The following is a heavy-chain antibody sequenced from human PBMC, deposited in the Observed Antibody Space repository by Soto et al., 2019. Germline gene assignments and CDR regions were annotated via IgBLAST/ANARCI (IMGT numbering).Heavy chain of an antibody. Sequence: GGSLRLSCAASGFTFSSYAMSWVRQAPGKGLEWVSGISGSGGNTYYADSVKGRFTISRDNSKNTLYLQMNSLRAEDTAVYYCAKSGSYYYYYGMDVWGQGTTVTVYS. J-gene: IGHJ6*02. CDR1: GFTFSSYA. CDR3: AKSGSYYYYYGMDV. D-gene: IGHD1-26*01. CDR2: ISGSGGNT. V-gene: IGHV3-23*01.